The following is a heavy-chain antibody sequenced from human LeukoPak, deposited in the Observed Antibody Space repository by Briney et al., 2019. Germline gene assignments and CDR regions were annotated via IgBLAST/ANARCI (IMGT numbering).Heavy chain of an antibody. D-gene: IGHD2-2*02. CDR1: GGSIGRYY. Sequence: SETLSLTCTVSGGSIGRYYWSWLRQPPGKGLQWIGSIYYSGSTYYNPSLKSRVTISVDTSKNQFSLKLSSVTAADTAVYYCAREVYRDNWFDPWGQGTLVTVSS. CDR2: IYYSGST. CDR3: AREVYRDNWFDP. V-gene: IGHV4-59*12. J-gene: IGHJ5*02.